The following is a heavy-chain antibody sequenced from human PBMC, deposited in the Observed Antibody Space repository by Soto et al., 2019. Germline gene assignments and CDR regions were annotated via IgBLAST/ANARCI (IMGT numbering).Heavy chain of an antibody. J-gene: IGHJ4*02. CDR2: MNPNSGNT. Sequence: ASVKVSCKASGYTFTSYDINWVRQATGQGLEWMGWMNPNSGNTGYAQKFQGRVTMTRNTSISTAYMELSSLRSEDTAVYYCARAHPDYGDLTFDYWGQGTLVTVSS. D-gene: IGHD4-17*01. CDR3: ARAHPDYGDLTFDY. CDR1: GYTFTSYD. V-gene: IGHV1-8*01.